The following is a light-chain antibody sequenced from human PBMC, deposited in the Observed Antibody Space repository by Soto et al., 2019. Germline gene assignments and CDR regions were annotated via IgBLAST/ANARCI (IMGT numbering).Light chain of an antibody. J-gene: IGLJ1*01. Sequence: QSALTQPPSASGSPGQSVTISCTGTSSDVGGYNYVSWYQQRPGKAPKLIIYEVTKRPSGVPDRVFGSKSGSTASLTVSGLQADDEADYYCCSFAGTNSFVFGTGTKVTVL. CDR1: SSDVGGYNY. CDR2: EVT. V-gene: IGLV2-8*01. CDR3: CSFAGTNSFV.